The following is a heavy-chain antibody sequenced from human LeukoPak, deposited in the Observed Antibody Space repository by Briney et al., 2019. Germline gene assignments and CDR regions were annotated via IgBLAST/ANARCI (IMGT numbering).Heavy chain of an antibody. D-gene: IGHD6-13*01. J-gene: IGHJ4*02. CDR2: IIPIFGTT. CDR1: GGTFSSYA. CDR3: ARDLAAAGTVAYFDY. Sequence: GASVKVSCKASGGTFSSYAISWVRQAPGQGLEWMGGIIPIFGTTNYAQKFQGRVTMTRDMSTSTVYMELSSLRSEDTAVYYCARDLAAAGTVAYFDYWGQGTLVTVSS. V-gene: IGHV1-69*05.